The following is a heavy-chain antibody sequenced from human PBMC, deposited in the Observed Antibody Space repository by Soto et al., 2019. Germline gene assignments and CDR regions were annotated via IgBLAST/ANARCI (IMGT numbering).Heavy chain of an antibody. CDR2: INPSGGST. D-gene: IGHD6-13*01. CDR3: ARVDYSSSWYVGGTSGPNWFDP. J-gene: IGHJ5*02. V-gene: IGHV1-46*01. Sequence: ASVKVSCKASGYTFTSYYMHWVRQAPGQGLEWMGIINPSGGSTSDAQKFQGRVTMTRDTSTSTVYMELSSLRSEDTAMYSCARVDYSSSWYVGGTSGPNWFDPWGQGTLVTVSS. CDR1: GYTFTSYY.